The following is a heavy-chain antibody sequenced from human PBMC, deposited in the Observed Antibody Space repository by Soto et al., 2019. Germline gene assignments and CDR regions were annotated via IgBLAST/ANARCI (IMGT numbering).Heavy chain of an antibody. CDR3: ARHGGWDYYYGMDV. Sequence: VESLKISCKGSGYIFTSYWISWVLQMPVKGLEWMGRIDPSDSYTNYSPSFQGHVTISADKSISTAYLQWSSLKASDTAMYYCARHGGWDYYYGMDVWGQGATVTVSS. D-gene: IGHD2-8*01. J-gene: IGHJ6*02. CDR2: IDPSDSYT. CDR1: GYIFTSYW. V-gene: IGHV5-10-1*01.